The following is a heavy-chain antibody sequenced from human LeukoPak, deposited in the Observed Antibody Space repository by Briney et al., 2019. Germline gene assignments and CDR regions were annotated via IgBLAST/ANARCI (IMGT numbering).Heavy chain of an antibody. J-gene: IGHJ4*02. CDR1: GGSISSSGYY. Sequence: SETLSLTCTVSGGSISSSGYYWGWIRQPPGKGLEWIGYIYYSGSTNYNPSLKSRVTISVDTSKNQFSLKLSSVTAADTAVYYCARVRYYYGSGSPMYYFDYWGQGTLVTVSS. CDR2: IYYSGST. V-gene: IGHV4-61*08. CDR3: ARVRYYYGSGSPMYYFDY. D-gene: IGHD3-10*01.